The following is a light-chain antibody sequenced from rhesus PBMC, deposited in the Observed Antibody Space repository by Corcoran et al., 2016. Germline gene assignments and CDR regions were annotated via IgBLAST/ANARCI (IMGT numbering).Light chain of an antibody. J-gene: IGKJ3*01. CDR1: QGISSF. V-gene: IGKV1-38*01. CDR2: DAS. CDR3: QQRNIYPFT. Sequence: DIQLTQSPSSLSASVGDRVTITCRASQGISSFLAWYQQKPGKAPNLLIYDASNLQSGVPSMFSGSGLGTDFTLTISSLQPEDFAFSYCQQRNIYPFTFGPGTKLDIK.